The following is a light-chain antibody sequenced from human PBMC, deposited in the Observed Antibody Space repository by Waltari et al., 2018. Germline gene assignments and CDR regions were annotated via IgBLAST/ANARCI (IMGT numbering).Light chain of an antibody. CDR2: EAT. CDR1: SSDVGSYNF. Sequence: QSALTQPASVAGSPGPSITISCTGTSSDVGSYNFFSWYQQHPGNAPKLMIYEATKRPSGVSDRFSGSKSGNMASLTISGLQAEDEADYYCCSYAGSNTWVFGGGTKVTVL. CDR3: CSYAGSNTWV. J-gene: IGLJ3*02. V-gene: IGLV2-23*01.